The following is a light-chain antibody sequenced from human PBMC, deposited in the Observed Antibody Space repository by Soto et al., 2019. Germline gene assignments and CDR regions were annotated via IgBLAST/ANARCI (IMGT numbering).Light chain of an antibody. CDR1: QGINTW. CDR2: AAA. Sequence: IPMTQSPSSVSASVGDRVTITCRASQGINTWLAWYQQKPGGAPRLLIYAAASLQSGGPSRFSGSGSGRDFALTITSLQPEDFATYYCHQANSFLFGGGTKVEIK. J-gene: IGKJ4*01. CDR3: HQANSFL. V-gene: IGKV1-12*02.